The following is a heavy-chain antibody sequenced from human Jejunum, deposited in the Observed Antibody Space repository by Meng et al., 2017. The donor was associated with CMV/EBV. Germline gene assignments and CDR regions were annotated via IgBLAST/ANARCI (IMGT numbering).Heavy chain of an antibody. D-gene: IGHD1-26*01. CDR2: IQFGENNK. CDR3: ARPHSQSTGWGADS. Sequence: QMHLVSAGGCVVRPGGSLTLSWAASGFTFTDSGMHWVRQAPGKGLEWVAFIQFGENNKYHADSVKGRFTISRDNSKNTLFLQMNSLRVEDTAVYYCARPHSQSTGWGADSWGQGTLVTVSS. J-gene: IGHJ4*02. V-gene: IGHV3-33*05. CDR1: GFTFTDSG.